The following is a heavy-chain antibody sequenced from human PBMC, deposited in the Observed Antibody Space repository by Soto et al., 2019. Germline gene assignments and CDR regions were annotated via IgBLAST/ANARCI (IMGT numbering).Heavy chain of an antibody. Sequence: PGGSLRLSCAASGFTFSSYAMHWVRQAPGKGLEWVAVISYDGSNKYYADSVKGRFTISRDNSKNTLYLQMNSLRAEDTAVYYCARELGAQNPRFDYWGQGTLVTVSS. D-gene: IGHD1-26*01. CDR1: GFTFSSYA. CDR2: ISYDGSNK. CDR3: ARELGAQNPRFDY. V-gene: IGHV3-30-3*01. J-gene: IGHJ4*02.